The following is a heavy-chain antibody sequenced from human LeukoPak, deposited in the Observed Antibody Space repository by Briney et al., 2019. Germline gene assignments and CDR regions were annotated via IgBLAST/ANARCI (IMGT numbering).Heavy chain of an antibody. CDR2: INHSGST. J-gene: IGHJ4*02. CDR1: GGSFSGYY. CDR3: AGGITIFGVPTMDY. D-gene: IGHD3-3*01. Sequence: SETLSLTCAVYGGSFSGYYWSWIRQPPGKGLEWIGEINHSGSTNYNPSLKSRVTISVDTSKNQFSLKLSPVTAADTAVYYCAGGITIFGVPTMDYWGQGTLVTVSS. V-gene: IGHV4-34*01.